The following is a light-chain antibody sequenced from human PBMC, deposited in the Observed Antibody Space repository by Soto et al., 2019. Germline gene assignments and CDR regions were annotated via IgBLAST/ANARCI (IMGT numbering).Light chain of an antibody. CDR2: SDN. J-gene: IGLJ3*02. CDR1: TSNIGRNT. CDR3: AAWDESPNVPV. Sequence: QSVLTQPPSASGTPGPRVTLSCSGSTSNIGRNTVNWYQQFPGAAPNLLIHSDNQRPSGVPDRFSGSRSGTSASLAISGLQSEDEADYYCAAWDESPNVPVFGGGTKVTVL. V-gene: IGLV1-44*01.